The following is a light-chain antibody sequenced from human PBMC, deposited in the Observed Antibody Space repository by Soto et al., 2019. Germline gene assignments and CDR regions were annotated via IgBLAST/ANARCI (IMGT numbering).Light chain of an antibody. V-gene: IGLV8-61*01. CDR2: DTY. Sequence: QTVVTQEPSFSVSPGGTVTLTCGLRSGSVSTNYYPAWYQQAPGQAPRTLIYDTYTRSSGVPDRFSGSILGTKAALTITGAHADDESAYYCVLYMGSGTWLFGGGTKLTVL. CDR1: SGSVSTNYY. J-gene: IGLJ2*01. CDR3: VLYMGSGTWL.